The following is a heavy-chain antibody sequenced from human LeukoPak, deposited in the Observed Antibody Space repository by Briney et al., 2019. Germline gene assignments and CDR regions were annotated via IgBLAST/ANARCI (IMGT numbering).Heavy chain of an antibody. CDR3: AREGTFGVATN. J-gene: IGHJ4*02. CDR1: GGSISSGDYY. Sequence: SQTLSLTCTVSGGSISSGDYYWSWIRQPPGKGLEWIGYIYYSGSTYYNPSLKSRVTISVDTSKNQFPLKLSSVTAADTAVYYCAREGTFGVATNWGQGTLVTVSS. CDR2: IYYSGST. D-gene: IGHD3-3*01. V-gene: IGHV4-30-4*01.